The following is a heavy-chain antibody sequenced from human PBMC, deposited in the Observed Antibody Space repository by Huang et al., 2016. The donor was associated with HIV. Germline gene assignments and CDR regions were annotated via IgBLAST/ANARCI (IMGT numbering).Heavy chain of an antibody. CDR2: IIPNFGTT. CDR3: ARSGPRWGLATIWTLVY. Sequence: QVQLVQSGAEVKKPGSSVKLSCQSSGGGSSSYAISWVRQARGQGLEWMGGIIPNFGTTDYAPRFKGRVTITADESTNTAYIELSSLEYDDTALYYCARSGPRWGLATIWTLVYWGQGTLVTVSS. CDR1: GGGSSSYA. J-gene: IGHJ4*02. V-gene: IGHV1-69*13. D-gene: IGHD5-12*01.